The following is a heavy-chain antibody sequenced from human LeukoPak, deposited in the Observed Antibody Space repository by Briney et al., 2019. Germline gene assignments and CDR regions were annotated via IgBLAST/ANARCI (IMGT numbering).Heavy chain of an antibody. D-gene: IGHD5-24*01. CDR1: GFTFSSYA. Sequence: GGSLRLSCAASGFTFSSYAMDWVRQAPGKGLEWVAVISYDGSNKYYADSVKGRFTISRDNAKNTLYLQMNCLRVEDTAVFYCARDTPGDGIDYWGLGTLVTVSS. CDR2: ISYDGSNK. CDR3: ARDTPGDGIDY. V-gene: IGHV3-30-3*01. J-gene: IGHJ4*02.